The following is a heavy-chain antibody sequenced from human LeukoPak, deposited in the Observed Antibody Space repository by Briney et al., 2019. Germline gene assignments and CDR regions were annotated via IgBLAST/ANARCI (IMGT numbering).Heavy chain of an antibody. D-gene: IGHD2-2*02. CDR3: AKELYTTNHFDS. V-gene: IGHV3-9*01. Sequence: TGGSLRLSCAASGFTFDDHGMHWVRQGPGKGLEWVSGISWNDGSTGYADSVKGRFTISRDNTKNSLYLQMNSLRAEDTAFYFCAKELYTTNHFDSWGHGTLVTVSS. J-gene: IGHJ4*01. CDR1: GFTFDDHG. CDR2: ISWNDGST.